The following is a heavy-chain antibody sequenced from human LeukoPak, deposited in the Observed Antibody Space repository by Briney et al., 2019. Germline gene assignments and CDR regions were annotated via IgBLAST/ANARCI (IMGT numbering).Heavy chain of an antibody. CDR3: AKDQGRDSSGYYYGGDYYYYGMDV. CDR2: ISYDGSNK. Sequence: SGGSLRLSCAASGFTFSSYGMHWVRQAPGKGLEWVAVISYDGSNKYYADSVKGRFTISRDNSKNTLYLQMNSLRAEDTAAYYCAKDQGRDSSGYYYGGDYYYYGMDVWGKGTTVTVSS. V-gene: IGHV3-30*18. CDR1: GFTFSSYG. D-gene: IGHD3-22*01. J-gene: IGHJ6*04.